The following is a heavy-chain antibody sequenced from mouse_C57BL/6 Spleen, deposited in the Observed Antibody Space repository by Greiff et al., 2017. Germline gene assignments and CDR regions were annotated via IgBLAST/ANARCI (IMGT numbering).Heavy chain of an antibody. D-gene: IGHD2-3*01. Sequence: VQLQQSGPELVKPGASVKISCKASGYTFTDYYMNWVKQSHGKSLEWIGDLNPNNGGTSYNQKFKGKATLTVDKSSSTAYMELRSLTSEDSAVYYCARIPPSYDGYGYFDVWGTGTTVTVSS. J-gene: IGHJ1*03. CDR2: LNPNNGGT. V-gene: IGHV1-26*01. CDR1: GYTFTDYY. CDR3: ARIPPSYDGYGYFDV.